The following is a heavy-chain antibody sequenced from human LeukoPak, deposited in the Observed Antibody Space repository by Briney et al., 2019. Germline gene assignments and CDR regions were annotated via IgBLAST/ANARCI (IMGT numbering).Heavy chain of an antibody. V-gene: IGHV1-2*02. CDR2: INPNSGGT. J-gene: IGHJ3*02. CDR1: GYTFTGYY. Sequence: GASVKVSCKASGYTFTGYYMHWVRQAPGQGLECMGWINPNSGGTNYAQKFQGRVTMTRDTSISTAYMELSRLRSDDTAVYYCARTYYYDSSGYFNDAFDIWAKGQWSPSLQ. D-gene: IGHD3-22*01. CDR3: ARTYYYDSSGYFNDAFDI.